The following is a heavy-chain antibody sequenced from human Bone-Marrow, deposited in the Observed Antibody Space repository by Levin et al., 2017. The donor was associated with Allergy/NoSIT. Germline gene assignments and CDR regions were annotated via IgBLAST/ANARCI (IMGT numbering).Heavy chain of an antibody. Sequence: HSGGSLRLSCVASGFTFKNYDMTWVRQAPGKGLEWVSGLSPGGGYTYYADSVKGRFTISRDNSKKTLYLQMNSLRAEDTATYYCATSSDEKWLCYEYWGQGALVTVSS. J-gene: IGHJ4*02. CDR3: ATSSDEKWLCYEY. CDR1: GFTFKNYD. D-gene: IGHD5-12*01. CDR2: LSPGGGYT. V-gene: IGHV3-23*01.